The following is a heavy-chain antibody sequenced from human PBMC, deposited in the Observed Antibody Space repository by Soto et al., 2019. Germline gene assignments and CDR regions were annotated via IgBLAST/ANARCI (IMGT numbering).Heavy chain of an antibody. CDR2: INPSGGDT. J-gene: IGHJ3*01. CDR1: GYIFTSRY. Sequence: QVQLVQSGAEVKKPGASVKVSCKTSGYIFTSRYMHWVRQAPGQGLEWMAIINPSGGDTIYAQGFQGRVTVTSETSTNTVYMELSALRFEDTAVYFCARDRGGTDWENEALDFWSQGTKVTVSS. CDR3: ARDRGGTDWENEALDF. D-gene: IGHD1-1*01. V-gene: IGHV1-46*01.